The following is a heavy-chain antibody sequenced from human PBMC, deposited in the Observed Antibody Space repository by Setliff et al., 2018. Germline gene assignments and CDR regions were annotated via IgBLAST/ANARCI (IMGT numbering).Heavy chain of an antibody. CDR3: ARHKSNGSGSYPSLYMDV. Sequence: KTSETLCLTCTVSDVSISSSSFYWAWIRQPPGKGLEWIGSIYYSGSTYYNPSLTGRVTISVDAPDNQFSVKLSSVTAADTAVYYCARHKSNGSGSYPSLYMDVWGKGIMVTVSS. CDR1: DVSISSSSFY. CDR2: IYYSGST. D-gene: IGHD3-10*01. V-gene: IGHV4-39*01. J-gene: IGHJ6*03.